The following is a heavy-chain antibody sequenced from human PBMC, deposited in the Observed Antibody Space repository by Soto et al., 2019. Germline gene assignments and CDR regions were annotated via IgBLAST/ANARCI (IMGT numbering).Heavy chain of an antibody. V-gene: IGHV4-59*08. J-gene: IGHJ6*02. D-gene: IGHD3-10*01. CDR3: ARHSPPFLYGSGQWEV. CDR1: GGSISNSY. CDR2: IYSSGST. Sequence: PSETLSLTCTVSGGSISNSYWSWIRQSPEKGLEWIGYIYSSGSTNYNPSLNSRVTISVDTSKNQFSLKLSSLSAADTAVYYCARHSPPFLYGSGQWEVWGQGTTVTVSS.